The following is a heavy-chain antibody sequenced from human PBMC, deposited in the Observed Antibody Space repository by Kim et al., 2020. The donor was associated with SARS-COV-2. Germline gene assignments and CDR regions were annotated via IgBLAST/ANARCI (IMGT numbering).Heavy chain of an antibody. CDR2: ISGSGGST. CDR3: AKAYYYDSSGYLFMSWYFDL. V-gene: IGHV3-23*01. CDR1: GFTFSSYA. J-gene: IGHJ2*01. Sequence: GGSLRLSCAASGFTFSSYAMSWVRQAPGKGLEWVSAISGSGGSTYYADSVKGRFTISRDNSKNTLYLQMNSLRAEDTAVYYCAKAYYYDSSGYLFMSWYFDLWGRGTLVTVSS. D-gene: IGHD3-22*01.